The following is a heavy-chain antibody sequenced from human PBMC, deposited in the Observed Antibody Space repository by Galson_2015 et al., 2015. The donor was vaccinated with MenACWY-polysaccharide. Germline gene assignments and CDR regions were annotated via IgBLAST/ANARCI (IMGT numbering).Heavy chain of an antibody. CDR3: VGPLGRGGTGAYGMDA. D-gene: IGHD3-10*01. CDR1: GLTLSNHG. CDR2: INSDASST. V-gene: IGHV3-74*01. Sequence: SLRLSCAASGLTLSNHGIHWVRQAPGKGLVWVSRINSDASSTAYADSLKGRFTITRDNAKNPLYLQMNSLRVEDTAVYYFVGPLGRGGTGAYGMDAWGQGTTVTVSS. J-gene: IGHJ6*02.